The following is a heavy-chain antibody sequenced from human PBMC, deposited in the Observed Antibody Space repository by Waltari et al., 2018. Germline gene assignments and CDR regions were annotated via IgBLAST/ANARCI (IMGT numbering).Heavy chain of an antibody. V-gene: IGHV4-59*01. CDR1: GGSISSYY. J-gene: IGHJ4*02. D-gene: IGHD6-19*01. Sequence: QVQLQESGPGLVTPSETLSLTCTVPGGSISSYYWSWIRQPPGKGLEWIGYIYYSGSTNYNPSLKSRVTISVDTSKNQFSLKLSSVTAADTAVYYCARGDSSGWYNYWGQGTLVTVSS. CDR3: ARGDSSGWYNY. CDR2: IYYSGST.